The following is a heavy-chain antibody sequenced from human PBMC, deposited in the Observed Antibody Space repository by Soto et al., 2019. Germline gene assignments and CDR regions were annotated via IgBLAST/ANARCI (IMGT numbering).Heavy chain of an antibody. CDR2: IWYDGSNK. V-gene: IGHV3-33*01. CDR1: GFTFSSYG. D-gene: IGHD2-2*01. CDR3: ARSTLYCSSTSCTNWFDP. Sequence: QVQLVASGGGVVQPGRSLRLSCAASGFTFSSYGMHWVRQAPGKGLEWVAVIWYDGSNKYYADSVKGRFTISRDNSKNTLYLQMNSLRAEDTAVYYCARSTLYCSSTSCTNWFDPWGQGTLVTVSS. J-gene: IGHJ5*02.